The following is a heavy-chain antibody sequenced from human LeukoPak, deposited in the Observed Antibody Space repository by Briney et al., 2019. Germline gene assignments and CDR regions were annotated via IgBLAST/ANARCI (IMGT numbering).Heavy chain of an antibody. CDR1: GFTFSSYW. D-gene: IGHD3-10*01. CDR2: IKQDGSEK. Sequence: HPGGSLRLSCAASGFTFSSYWMSWVRQAPGKGLEWVANIKQDGSEKYYVDSVKGRFTISRDNAKNSLYLQMNSLRAEDTAVYYCARGSGSYYMGAFDIWGQGTMVTVSS. V-gene: IGHV3-7*01. J-gene: IGHJ3*02. CDR3: ARGSGSYYMGAFDI.